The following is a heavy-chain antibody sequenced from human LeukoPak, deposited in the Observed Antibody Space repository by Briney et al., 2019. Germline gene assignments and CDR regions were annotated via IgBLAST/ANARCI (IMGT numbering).Heavy chain of an antibody. J-gene: IGHJ4*02. D-gene: IGHD5-12*01. CDR2: ISPSGDST. CDR3: ARAYSGYAPNDY. CDR1: GYTFTSYY. V-gene: IGHV1-46*01. Sequence: ASVNVSCKASGYTFTSYYVHWVRQAPGQGLEWMGIISPSGDSTTYAQKFQGRVTMSRDTSTSTVSMELSSLRSEDTAVYYCARAYSGYAPNDYWGQGTLVTVSS.